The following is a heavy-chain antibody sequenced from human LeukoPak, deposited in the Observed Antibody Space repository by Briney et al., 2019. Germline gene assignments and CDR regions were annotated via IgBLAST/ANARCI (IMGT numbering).Heavy chain of an antibody. CDR2: SNSDGSST. D-gene: IGHD3-10*01. Sequence: GGSLRLSCAASGFTFSSYWMHWVRQAPGKGLVWVSRSNSDGSSTSYADSVKGRFTISRDNAKNTLYLQMNSLRAEDTAVYYCARDRSFYGMDVWGQGTTVTVSS. J-gene: IGHJ6*02. CDR3: ARDRSFYGMDV. CDR1: GFTFSSYW. V-gene: IGHV3-74*01.